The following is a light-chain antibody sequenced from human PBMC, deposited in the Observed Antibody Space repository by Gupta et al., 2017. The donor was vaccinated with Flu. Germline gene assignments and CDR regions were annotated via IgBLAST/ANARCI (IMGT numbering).Light chain of an antibody. CDR3: SPYTSSSTVV. CDR2: EVS. CDR1: SSDVGGYNY. V-gene: IGLV2-14*01. Sequence: QSALTQPASVSGSPGQSITISCTGTSSDVGGYNYVSWYQQHPGKAPKLMIYEVSNRPSGVSNRFSGSKSGNTASLTISGRQAEDEADYYCSPYTSSSTVVFGGGTKLTVL. J-gene: IGLJ2*01.